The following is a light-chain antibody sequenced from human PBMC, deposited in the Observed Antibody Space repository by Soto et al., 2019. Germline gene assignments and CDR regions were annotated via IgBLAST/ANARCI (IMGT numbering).Light chain of an antibody. J-gene: IGKJ1*01. V-gene: IGKV1-5*01. CDR1: QSISSW. CDR2: DAS. CDR3: QQYNSYSLT. Sequence: DIQMTQSPSTLSASVGDRVTITCRASQSISSWLAWYQQKPGKAPKLLIYDASSLESGVPSRFSVSGSWTEFTLTISSLQPDDVATYYCQQYNSYSLTFGQGTKVEIK.